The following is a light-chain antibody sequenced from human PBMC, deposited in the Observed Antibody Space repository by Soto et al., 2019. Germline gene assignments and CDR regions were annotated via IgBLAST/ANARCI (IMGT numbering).Light chain of an antibody. Sequence: QAVLTQPPSVSGSPGQMVTTYCTGSSSNIGAGYDVHWYQQLPGTAPKRLIYGNSNRPSAVPDRFSGSKSGTSASLAITRFRAGDEADYCSRSFDTGLGVLRVCGTGTRVPVL. CDR2: GNS. V-gene: IGLV1-40*01. CDR3: RSFDTGLGVLRV. J-gene: IGLJ1*01. CDR1: SSNIGAGYD.